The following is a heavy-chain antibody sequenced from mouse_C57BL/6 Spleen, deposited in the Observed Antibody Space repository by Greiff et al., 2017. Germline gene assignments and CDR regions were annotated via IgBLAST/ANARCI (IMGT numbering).Heavy chain of an antibody. CDR1: GYTFTDYN. J-gene: IGHJ2*01. D-gene: IGHD4-1*01. Sequence: EVQLQQSGPELVKPGASVKIPCKASGYTFTDYNMDWVKQSHGKSLEWIGDINPNNGGTNYNQKFKGKATLTVDKSSSTAYMELRSLTSENTAVSDCARRGNWGRYYFDYGGQGTPVTVSS. CDR3: ARRGNWGRYYFDY. CDR2: INPNNGGT. V-gene: IGHV1-18*01.